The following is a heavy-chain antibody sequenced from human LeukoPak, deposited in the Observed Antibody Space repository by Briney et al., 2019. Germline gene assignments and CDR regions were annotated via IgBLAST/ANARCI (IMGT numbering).Heavy chain of an antibody. CDR3: ARAPRGYRYGRGPGIDY. V-gene: IGHV3-21*01. CDR2: ISSSSSYI. CDR1: GFTFSSYS. Sequence: TGGSLRLSCAASGFTFSSYSMNWVRQAPGKGLEWVSSISSSSSYIYYADSVKGRFTISRDNAKNSLYLQMNSLRAEDTAVYYCARAPRGYRYGRGPGIDYWGQGTLVTVSS. J-gene: IGHJ4*02. D-gene: IGHD5-18*01.